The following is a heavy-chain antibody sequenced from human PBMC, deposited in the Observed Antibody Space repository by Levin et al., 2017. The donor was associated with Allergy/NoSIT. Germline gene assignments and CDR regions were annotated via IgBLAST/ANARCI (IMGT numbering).Heavy chain of an antibody. CDR1: GFTFRDAW. J-gene: IGHJ4*02. CDR3: TTDVREWQRLIVVN. CDR2: IKSKTDGGTT. Sequence: RGESLKISCAASGFTFRDAWMSWVRQAPGKGLEWVGRIKSKTDGGTTDYAAPVKGRFIISRDDSKNTLYLQMNSLKTEDAAVYYCTTDVREWQRLIVVNWGQGTLVTVSS. D-gene: IGHD5-12*01. V-gene: IGHV3-15*01.